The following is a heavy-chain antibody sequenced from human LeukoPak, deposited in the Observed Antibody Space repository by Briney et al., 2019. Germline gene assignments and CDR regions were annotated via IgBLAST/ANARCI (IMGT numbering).Heavy chain of an antibody. J-gene: IGHJ3*02. D-gene: IGHD2-15*01. CDR1: GGTFSSYA. V-gene: IGHV1-69*04. CDR2: IIPILGIA. CDR3: ARDTVGYCSGGSCYSGGAFDI. Sequence: GASVNVSCKASGGTFSSYAISWVRQAPGQGLEWMGRIIPILGIANYAQKFQGRVTITADKSTSAAYMELSSLRSEDTAVYYCARDTVGYCSGGSCYSGGAFDIWGQGTMVTVSS.